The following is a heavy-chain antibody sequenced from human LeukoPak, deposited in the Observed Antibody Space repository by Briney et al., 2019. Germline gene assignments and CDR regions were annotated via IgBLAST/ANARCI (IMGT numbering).Heavy chain of an antibody. J-gene: IGHJ4*02. CDR1: GYTFTSYG. V-gene: IGHV1-18*01. CDR3: ARDFETPGNYYFGY. Sequence: ASVKVSCKASGYTFTSYGISWVRQAPGQGLEWMGWISAYNGNTNYAQKLQGRVTMTTDTSTSTAYMELRSLRSDDTAVYYCARDFETPGNYYFGYWGQGTLVTVSS. D-gene: IGHD3-9*01. CDR2: ISAYNGNT.